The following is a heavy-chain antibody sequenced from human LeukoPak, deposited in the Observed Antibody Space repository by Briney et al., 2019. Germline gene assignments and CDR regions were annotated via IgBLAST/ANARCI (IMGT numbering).Heavy chain of an antibody. V-gene: IGHV4-34*01. D-gene: IGHD3-10*01. CDR3: ARGPAREFPDH. J-gene: IGHJ4*02. Sequence: SETLSLTCAVYGGSFSDYYWSWIRQPPGKGLEWIGEINHSGSTNYNPSLKSRVTISVDTSKNQFSLKLSSVTAADTAVYYCARGPAREFPDHWGQGTLVTVSS. CDR1: GGSFSDYY. CDR2: INHSGST.